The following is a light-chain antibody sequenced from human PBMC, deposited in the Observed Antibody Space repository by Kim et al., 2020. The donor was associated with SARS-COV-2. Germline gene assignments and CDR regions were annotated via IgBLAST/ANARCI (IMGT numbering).Light chain of an antibody. Sequence: PGGAARMSCGVDNVGSKSVAWYQQRHGQAHVLVIYCNSDRPSGIPERLSGNNSGNTATVSISRVDAGDEADYYCQVWDSSSDRPYVFGTGTKVTVL. CDR2: CNS. CDR1: NVGSKS. V-gene: IGLV3-21*04. CDR3: QVWDSSSDRPYV. J-gene: IGLJ1*01.